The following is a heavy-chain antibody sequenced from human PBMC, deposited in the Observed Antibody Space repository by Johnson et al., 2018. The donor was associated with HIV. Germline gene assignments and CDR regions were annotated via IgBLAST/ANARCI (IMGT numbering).Heavy chain of an antibody. CDR2: ISYDGSYK. CDR3: AKEGQLGDAFDM. Sequence: VQLVESGGGVVQPGRSLRLSCAASGFTFSSYAMHWVRQAPGKGLEWVAVISYDGSYKYYADSVKGRFTISRDNSKNTLYLQMNSLRAEDTAVYYCAKEGQLGDAFDMWGQGTMVTVSS. D-gene: IGHD6-6*01. J-gene: IGHJ3*02. V-gene: IGHV3-30*18. CDR1: GFTFSSYA.